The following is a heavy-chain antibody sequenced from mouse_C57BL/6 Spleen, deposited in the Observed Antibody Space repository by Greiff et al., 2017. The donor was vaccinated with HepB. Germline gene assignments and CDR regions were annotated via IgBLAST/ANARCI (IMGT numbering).Heavy chain of an antibody. Sequence: EVQLQQSGPELVKPGASVKMSCKASGYTFTDYNMHWVKQSHGQSLEWIGYINPNNGGTSYNQKFKGKATLTVNKSSSTAYMELRSLTSADSAVYYWARRGAITTVVATGGYYFDYWGQGTTLTVSS. D-gene: IGHD1-1*01. CDR3: ARRGAITTVVATGGYYFDY. V-gene: IGHV1-22*01. CDR2: INPNNGGT. J-gene: IGHJ2*01. CDR1: GYTFTDYN.